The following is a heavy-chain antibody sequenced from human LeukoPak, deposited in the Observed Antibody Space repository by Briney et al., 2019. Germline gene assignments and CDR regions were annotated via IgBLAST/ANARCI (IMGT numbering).Heavy chain of an antibody. CDR2: MYSSGST. J-gene: IGHJ4*02. CDR1: GGSISNYY. V-gene: IGHV4-4*07. Sequence: PSETLSLTCTVSGGSISNYYGSWIRQPAGKGLEWIGRMYSSGSTNHNSYNPSLKNRATMSVDTSKNQFSLKLSSVTAADTAVYYCASIGCSSTSCYDYWGQGTLVTVSS. D-gene: IGHD2-2*01. CDR3: ASIGCSSTSCYDY.